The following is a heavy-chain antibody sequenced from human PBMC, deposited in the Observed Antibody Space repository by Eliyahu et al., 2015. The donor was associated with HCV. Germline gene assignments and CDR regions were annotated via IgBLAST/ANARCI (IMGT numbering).Heavy chain of an antibody. CDR3: ARVSTELLLWNWWYYLDV. CDR2: IFSNDAK. J-gene: IGHJ6*03. CDR1: GFSXNNKLG. V-gene: IGHV2-26*01. Sequence: QVTLKESGPVLVKPTETLTLTCTVSGFSXNNKLGVSWIRQPPPEDALEALAHIFSNDAKSYSTSLRSRLTISKDTSRSQVVLTMTNMDPVDTATYYCARVSTELLLWNWWYYLDVWGKGTTVTVSS. D-gene: IGHD3-10*01.